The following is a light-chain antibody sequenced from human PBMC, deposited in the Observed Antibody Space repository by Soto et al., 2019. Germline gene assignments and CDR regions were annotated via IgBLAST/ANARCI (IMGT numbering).Light chain of an antibody. CDR2: DVS. CDR1: SSDVGGYDY. CDR3: SSYTSSSTLEI. Sequence: QSVLTQPASVSGSPGQSITISCTGTSSDVGGYDYVSWYQQHPGKAPKLMIYDVSNRPSGVSNRFCGSKSGNTASLTISGLQAEDEADYYCSSYTSSSTLEIFGGGTKLTVL. J-gene: IGLJ2*01. V-gene: IGLV2-14*03.